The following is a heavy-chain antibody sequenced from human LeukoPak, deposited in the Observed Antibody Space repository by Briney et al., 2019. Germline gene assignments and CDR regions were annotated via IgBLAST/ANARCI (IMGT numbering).Heavy chain of an antibody. Sequence: SETLSLTCTVSGYPISSGYYWGWIRQPPGKGLEWIGSIYHSGSTYYNPSLKSRVTISVDTSKNQFSLKLSSVTAADTAVYYCARADLRRSHFDYWGQGTLVTVSS. V-gene: IGHV4-38-2*02. CDR3: ARADLRRSHFDY. D-gene: IGHD6-13*01. CDR2: IYHSGST. J-gene: IGHJ4*02. CDR1: GYPISSGYY.